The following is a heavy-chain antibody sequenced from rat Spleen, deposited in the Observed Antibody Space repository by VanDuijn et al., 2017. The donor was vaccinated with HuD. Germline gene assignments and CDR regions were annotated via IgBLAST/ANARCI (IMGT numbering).Heavy chain of an antibody. CDR1: GFTFSNYG. CDR2: ISYEGTST. V-gene: IGHV5-22*01. D-gene: IGHD1-11*01. Sequence: EVQLAESGGGLVHPGRSLKLSCVASGFTFSNYGMAWVRQAPKKGLEWVASISYEGTSTYYGYSVKGRFTISRDNAKSTLYLQMNSLRSEDTATYFCARHEDYGGYSRDYFGYWGQGVMVTVSS. CDR3: ARHEDYGGYSRDYFGY. J-gene: IGHJ2*01.